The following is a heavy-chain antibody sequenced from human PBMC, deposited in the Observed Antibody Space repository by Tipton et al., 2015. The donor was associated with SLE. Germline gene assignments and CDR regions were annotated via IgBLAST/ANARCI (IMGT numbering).Heavy chain of an antibody. V-gene: IGHV4-34*04. CDR3: ARTPRGYSVGYYYCMDV. CDR1: TESLSGYY. D-gene: IGHD5/OR15-5a*01. Sequence: GLVKPSETLSLPCAVYTESLSGYYWSWIRQPPGKGLEWIGEINSLGSTNNNPSLKSRATISVDTSKNQFSLKMTSVTAADTAVYYCARTPRGYSVGYYYCMDVWGEGTTVTVSS. CDR2: INSLGST. J-gene: IGHJ6*03.